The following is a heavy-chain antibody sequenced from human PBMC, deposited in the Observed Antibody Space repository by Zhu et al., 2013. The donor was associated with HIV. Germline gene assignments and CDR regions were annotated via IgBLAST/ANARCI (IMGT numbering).Heavy chain of an antibody. CDR3: ARDFRNPGIAAAGLLLGYYYGMDV. CDR2: ISAYNGNT. CDR1: GYTFTSYG. V-gene: IGHV1-18*04. Sequence: QVQLVQSGAEVKKPGASVKVSCKASGYTFTSYGISWVRQAPGQGLEWMGWISAYNGNTNYAQKLQGRVTMTTDTSTSTAYMELRSLRSDDTAVYYCARDFRNPGIAAAGLLLGYYYGMDVWGQGTTVTVSS. J-gene: IGHJ6*02. D-gene: IGHD6-13*01.